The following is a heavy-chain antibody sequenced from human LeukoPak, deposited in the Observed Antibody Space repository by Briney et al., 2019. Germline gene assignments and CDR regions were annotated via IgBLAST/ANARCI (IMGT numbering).Heavy chain of an antibody. V-gene: IGHV1-69*13. CDR1: GGTFSSYT. Sequence: SVKVSCKASGGTFSSYTISWVRQAPGQGLEWMGGIIPIFGTANYAQKFQGRVTITADESTSTAYMELSSLRSEDTAVYYCARGRYSSSINSMDVWGQGTTVTVSS. D-gene: IGHD6-6*01. CDR2: IIPIFGTA. J-gene: IGHJ6*02. CDR3: ARGRYSSSINSMDV.